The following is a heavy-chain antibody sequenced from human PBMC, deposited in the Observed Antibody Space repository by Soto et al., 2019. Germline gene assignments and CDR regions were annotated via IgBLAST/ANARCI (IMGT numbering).Heavy chain of an antibody. CDR2: FYHSGST. J-gene: IGHJ6*02. D-gene: IGHD2-21*01. CDR3: ARQGVGMATVTVGNYYYYGMDV. V-gene: IGHV4-38-2*01. CDR1: GYSISSGYY. Sequence: SETLSLTCAVSGYSISSGYYWGWIRQPPGKGLEWIGSFYHSGSTYYNPSLKSRVTISVDTSKNQFSLKLSSVTAADTAVYYCARQGVGMATVTVGNYYYYGMDVWGQGTTVTVS.